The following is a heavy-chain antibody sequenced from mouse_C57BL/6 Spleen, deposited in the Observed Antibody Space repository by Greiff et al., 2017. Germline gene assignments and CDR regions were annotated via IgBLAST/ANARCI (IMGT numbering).Heavy chain of an antibody. CDR1: GYTFTDYY. CDR2: INPYNGGT. CDR3: ARNDEGRRYFDY. Sequence: VQLKQSGPVLVKPGASVKMSCKASGYTFTDYYMNWVKQSHGKSLEWIGVINPYNGGTSYNQKFKGKATLTVDKSSSTAYMELNSLKSEDSAVYYCARNDEGRRYFDYWGQGTTLTVSS. D-gene: IGHD2-12*01. J-gene: IGHJ2*01. V-gene: IGHV1-19*01.